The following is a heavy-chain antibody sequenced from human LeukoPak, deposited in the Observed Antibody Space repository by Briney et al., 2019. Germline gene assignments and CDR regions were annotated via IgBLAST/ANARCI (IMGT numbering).Heavy chain of an antibody. V-gene: IGHV3-21*01. CDR1: GFTFSSYS. CDR3: AKDKRGYYESSGYCFDY. D-gene: IGHD3-22*01. Sequence: PGGSLRLSCAASGFTFSSYSMNWVRQAPGKGLEWVSSISSSSSYIYYADSVKGRFTISRDNAKNSLYLQMNSLRAEDTAVYYCAKDKRGYYESSGYCFDYWGQGTLVTVSS. J-gene: IGHJ4*02. CDR2: ISSSSSYI.